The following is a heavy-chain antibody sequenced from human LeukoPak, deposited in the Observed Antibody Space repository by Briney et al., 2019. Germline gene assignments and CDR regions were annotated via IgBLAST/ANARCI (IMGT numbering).Heavy chain of an antibody. CDR2: ISYDGSNK. V-gene: IGHV3-30-3*01. J-gene: IGHJ4*02. CDR1: GFTFSSYA. CDR3: ARAKYYFDY. Sequence: GGSLRLSCAASGFTFSSYAMHWVRQAPGKGLEWVAVISYDGSNKYYADSVKGRFTISRDNSKNTLYLQMSSLRAEDTAAYYCARAKYYFDYWGQGTLVTVSS.